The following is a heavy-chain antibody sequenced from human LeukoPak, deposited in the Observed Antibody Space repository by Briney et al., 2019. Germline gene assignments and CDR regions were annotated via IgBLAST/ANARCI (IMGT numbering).Heavy chain of an antibody. CDR2: ISWNSGRI. J-gene: IGHJ4*02. D-gene: IGHD3-22*01. V-gene: IGHV3-9*01. CDR1: GFTFDDYA. Sequence: GRSLRLSCAGSGFTFDDYAMHWVRQAPGKGLEWVSGISWNSGRIGYADSVKGRFTISRDNAKNSLYLQMNSLRAEDTALYYCAKDMYADYDSSGYYDYWGQGTLVTVSS. CDR3: AKDMYADYDSSGYYDY.